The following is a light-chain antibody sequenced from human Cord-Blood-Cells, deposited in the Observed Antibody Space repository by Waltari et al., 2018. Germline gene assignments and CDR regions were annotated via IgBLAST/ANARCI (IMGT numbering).Light chain of an antibody. CDR2: GAS. CDR1: RSVSSH. J-gene: IGKJ5*01. V-gene: IGKV3-15*01. CDR3: QQYNNWPPLIT. Sequence: EIVMTQSPATLSVSPGERATLSCRASRSVSSHLAWYQQKPGQAPRLLTYGASTRATGIPARFSGSGSGTEFTLTISSLQSEDFAVYYCQQYNNWPPLITFGQGTRLEIK.